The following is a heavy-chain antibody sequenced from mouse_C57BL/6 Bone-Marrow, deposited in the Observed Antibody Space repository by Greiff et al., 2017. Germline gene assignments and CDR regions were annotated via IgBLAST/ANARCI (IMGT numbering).Heavy chain of an antibody. CDR2: IHPNSGST. CDR1: GYTFTSYW. CDR3: ARKSNYNY. J-gene: IGHJ2*01. V-gene: IGHV1-64*01. Sequence: QVQLQQPGAELVKPGASVKLSCKASGYTFTSYWLHWVKQRPGQGLEWIGMIHPNSGSTNYNAKFKSKATLTVDKSSSTAYMQLSSLTSEDSAVYYCARKSNYNYWGQGTTLTVSS. D-gene: IGHD2-5*01.